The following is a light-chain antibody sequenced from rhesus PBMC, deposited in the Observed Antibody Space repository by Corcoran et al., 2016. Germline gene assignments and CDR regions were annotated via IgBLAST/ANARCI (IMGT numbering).Light chain of an antibody. CDR2: KKS. CDR3: LLYGSSPRT. V-gene: IGKV1-22*01. CDR1: QSLSSW. Sequence: DIQMTQSPSSLSASVGDTATITCRASQSLSSWLAWYQKKPGEAPNLLISKKSTLEMGVPSRFSGRVSIRDFTLFITNLQPEDFETYYYLLYGSSPRTFGRGAKVTIK. J-gene: IGKJ1*01.